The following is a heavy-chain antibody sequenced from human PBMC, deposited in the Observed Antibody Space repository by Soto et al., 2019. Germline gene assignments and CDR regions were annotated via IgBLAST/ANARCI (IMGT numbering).Heavy chain of an antibody. CDR1: GYSISSGYY. D-gene: IGHD2-2*01. CDR3: ATAPATEAAAYNWFDP. J-gene: IGHJ5*02. V-gene: IGHV4-38-2*02. CDR2: IYHSGSA. Sequence: SETLSLTCSVSGYSISSGYYWGWIRQPPGKGLEWIGSIYHSGSAYYDLSLRSRVTISVDTSKNQFSLRLSSLTAADTAVYYCATAPATEAAAYNWFDPWGQGTLVTVSS.